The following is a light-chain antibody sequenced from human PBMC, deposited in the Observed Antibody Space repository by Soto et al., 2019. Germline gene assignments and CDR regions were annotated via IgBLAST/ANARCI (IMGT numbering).Light chain of an antibody. J-gene: IGLJ2*01. CDR1: SSNIGAGYD. CDR2: GNS. Sequence: QSVLTQPPSVSRAPGQRVTISCTGSSSNIGAGYDVHWYQQLPGTPPKLLIYGNSNRPSGVPDRISGSKSGTSASLAITGLQAEDEADYYCQSYDSSLSGYVVFGGGTKLTVL. V-gene: IGLV1-40*01. CDR3: QSYDSSLSGYVV.